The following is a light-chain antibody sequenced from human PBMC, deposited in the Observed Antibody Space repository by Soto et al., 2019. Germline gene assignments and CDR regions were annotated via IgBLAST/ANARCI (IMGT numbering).Light chain of an antibody. V-gene: IGKV3-11*01. CDR3: QQRSNWSWT. CDR1: QGVSSY. J-gene: IGKJ1*01. CDR2: DAS. Sequence: EIVLTQSPGTLSSSLGERATLYCRASQGVSSYLAWYQQKPGQAPRLLIYDASNRDTGLPARFSGSGSGTDFTLTISSLEPEDFAVYYCQQRSNWSWTFGQGTKVDIK.